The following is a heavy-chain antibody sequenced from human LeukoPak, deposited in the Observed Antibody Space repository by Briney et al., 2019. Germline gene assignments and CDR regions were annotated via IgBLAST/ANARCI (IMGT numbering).Heavy chain of an antibody. V-gene: IGHV3-23*01. Sequence: GGSLRLSCAASGFTFSSNAMSWVRQAPGKGLEWVASISGSGGSTYYADSVKGRFTISRDNSKNTLYLQMSSLQTEDTAVYYCAPDEGGDYVGLDYWGQGTLVTVSS. J-gene: IGHJ4*02. CDR3: APDEGGDYVGLDY. D-gene: IGHD4-17*01. CDR1: GFTFSSNA. CDR2: ISGSGGST.